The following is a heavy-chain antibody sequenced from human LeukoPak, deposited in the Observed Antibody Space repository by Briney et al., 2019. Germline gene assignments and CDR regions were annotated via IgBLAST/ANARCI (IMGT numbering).Heavy chain of an antibody. CDR2: IWYDGSNK. CDR1: GFTFSSYW. V-gene: IGHV3-33*08. J-gene: IGHJ6*02. CDR3: AREVVGYYYGSGSYYPYYYYGMDV. D-gene: IGHD3-10*01. Sequence: GGSLRLSCAASGFTFSSYWMSWVRQAPGKGLEWVAVIWYDGSNKYYADSVKGRFTISRDNSKNTLYLQMNSLRAEDTAVYYCAREVVGYYYGSGSYYPYYYYGMDVWGQGTTVTVSS.